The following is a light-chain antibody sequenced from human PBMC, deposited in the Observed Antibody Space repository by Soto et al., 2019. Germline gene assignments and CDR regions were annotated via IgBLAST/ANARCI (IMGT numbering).Light chain of an antibody. CDR2: AAS. Sequence: DIQMTQSPSSLSASVGDRVTVTCHASQDITNYLNWYQQKPGKAPKLLIYAASSLQSGVPSRFSGSGSGTDFTLTISSLQPEDFATYSCQQSYSNSWTFGQGTKVDIK. CDR3: QQSYSNSWT. J-gene: IGKJ1*01. CDR1: QDITNY. V-gene: IGKV1-39*01.